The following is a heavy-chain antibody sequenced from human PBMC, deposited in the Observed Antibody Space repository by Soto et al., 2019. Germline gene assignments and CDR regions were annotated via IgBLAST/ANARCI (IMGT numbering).Heavy chain of an antibody. CDR3: ARVKGADDFWSGYYMDYYYGMDV. V-gene: IGHV3-23*01. CDR2: ISGSGGST. CDR1: GFTFSSYA. Sequence: GGSLRLSCAASGFTFSSYAMTWVRQAPGKGLEWVSGISGSGGSTYYADSVKGRFTISRDNSKNTLYLQMNSLRAEDTAVYYCARVKGADDFWSGYYMDYYYGMDVWGQGTTVTVSS. D-gene: IGHD3-3*01. J-gene: IGHJ6*02.